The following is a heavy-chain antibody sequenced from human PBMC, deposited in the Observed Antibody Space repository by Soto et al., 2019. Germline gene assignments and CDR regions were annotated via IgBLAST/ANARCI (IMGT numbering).Heavy chain of an antibody. CDR1: GFTFTSSA. D-gene: IGHD4-17*01. J-gene: IGHJ4*02. Sequence: QMQLVQSGPEVKKPGTSVKVSCKASGFTFTSSAVQWVRQARGQRLEWIGWIVVGSGNTKYAQKFQERVTITRDMSTSTAYMELSNLRSEDTAVYYCPAGTNNYGDFFPFDYWGQGTLVTVSS. V-gene: IGHV1-58*01. CDR3: PAGTNNYGDFFPFDY. CDR2: IVVGSGNT.